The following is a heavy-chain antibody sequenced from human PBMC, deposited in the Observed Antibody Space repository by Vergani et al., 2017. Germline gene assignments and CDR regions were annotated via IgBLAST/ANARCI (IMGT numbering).Heavy chain of an antibody. V-gene: IGHV4-59*01. CDR1: GGSISSYY. CDR2: IYYSGST. Sequence: QVQLQESGPGLVKPSETLSLTCTVSGGSISSYYWSWIRQPPGKGLEWIGYIYYSGSTNYNPSLKSRVTISVDTSKNQFSLKLSSVTAADTAVYYCAREVWGNDYYYHYMDVWGKGTTVTVSS. D-gene: IGHD3-16*01. J-gene: IGHJ6*03. CDR3: AREVWGNDYYYHYMDV.